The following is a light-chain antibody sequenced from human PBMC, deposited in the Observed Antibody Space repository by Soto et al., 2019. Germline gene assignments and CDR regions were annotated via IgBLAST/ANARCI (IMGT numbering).Light chain of an antibody. Sequence: EIVLTQSPATLSLSPGERATLSCRASQRVSSYLAWYQKKPGQAPRLLLYDASNRATGIPARFSGSGSGTDFTLTISSLEPEDFAVYYCQQRSNWPPPLTFGGGTKVEIK. CDR3: QQRSNWPPPLT. CDR1: QRVSSY. V-gene: IGKV3-11*01. J-gene: IGKJ4*01. CDR2: DAS.